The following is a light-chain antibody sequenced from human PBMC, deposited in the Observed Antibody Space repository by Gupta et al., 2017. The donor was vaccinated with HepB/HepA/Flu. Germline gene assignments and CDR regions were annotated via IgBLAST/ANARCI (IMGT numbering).Light chain of an antibody. Sequence: SSALPQDLAVSVASGQTARITCHVDSLCSSSASWYQPTPGQAPLLVIYGKNNRPSGVPDRFSGSSSGNTASLTITGARAEDEADYYCNAREGSGNHVVFGGGTKLTVL. V-gene: IGLV3-19*01. J-gene: IGLJ2*01. CDR1: SLCSSS. CDR3: NAREGSGNHVV. CDR2: GKN.